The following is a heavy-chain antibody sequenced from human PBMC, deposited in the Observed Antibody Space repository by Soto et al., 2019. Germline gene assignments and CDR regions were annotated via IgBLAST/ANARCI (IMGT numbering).Heavy chain of an antibody. CDR1: GGTFSSYA. V-gene: IGHV1-69*13. D-gene: IGHD2-2*01. Sequence: SVKVSCKASGGTFSSYAISWVRQAPGQGLEWMGGIIPIFGTANYAQKFQGRVTITADESTSTAYMELSSLRSEDTAVYYCAREVVVVPAAGRYYYYYGMDVWGQGTTFTVS. J-gene: IGHJ6*02. CDR2: IIPIFGTA. CDR3: AREVVVVPAAGRYYYYYGMDV.